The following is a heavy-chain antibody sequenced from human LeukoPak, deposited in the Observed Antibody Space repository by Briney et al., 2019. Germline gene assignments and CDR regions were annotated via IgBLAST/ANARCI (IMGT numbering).Heavy chain of an antibody. J-gene: IGHJ4*02. CDR2: IIPILGIA. Sequence: SVKVSCRASGGTFSSYAISWVRQAPGQGLEWMGRIIPILGIANYAQKFQGRVTITADKSTSTAYMELSSLRSEDTAVYYCARDHDNYYDSSGYYVDYWGQGTLVTVSS. D-gene: IGHD3-22*01. CDR3: ARDHDNYYDSSGYYVDY. V-gene: IGHV1-69*04. CDR1: GGTFSSYA.